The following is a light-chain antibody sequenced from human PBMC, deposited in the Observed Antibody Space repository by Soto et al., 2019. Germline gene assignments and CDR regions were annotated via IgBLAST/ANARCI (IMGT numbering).Light chain of an antibody. V-gene: IGKV3-11*01. CDR2: DAS. Sequence: EIVLTQSPATLSLSPGERATLSCRASQSVGSYLAWYQQKPGQAPRLLIYDASNRATGIPDRFSGSGSGTDFTLTISSLEPEDFAVYFCQQRSNWLTFGGGTKVEI. J-gene: IGKJ4*01. CDR1: QSVGSY. CDR3: QQRSNWLT.